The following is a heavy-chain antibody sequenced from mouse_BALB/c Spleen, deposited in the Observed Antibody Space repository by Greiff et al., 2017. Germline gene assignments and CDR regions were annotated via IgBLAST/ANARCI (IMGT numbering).Heavy chain of an antibody. CDR1: GYTFTSYY. CDR3: TRRIRGDAMDY. Sequence: VQLQQSGAELVKPGASVKLSCKASGYTFTSYYMYWVKQRPGQGLEWIGEINPSNGGTNFNEKFKSKATLTVDKSSSTAYMQLSSLTSEDSAVYYCTRRIRGDAMDYWGQGTSVTVSS. V-gene: IGHV1S81*02. J-gene: IGHJ4*01. CDR2: INPSNGGT.